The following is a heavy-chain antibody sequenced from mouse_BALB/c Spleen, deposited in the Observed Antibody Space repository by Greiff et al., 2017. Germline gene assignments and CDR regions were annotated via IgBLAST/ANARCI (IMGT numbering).Heavy chain of an antibody. J-gene: IGHJ2*01. CDR3: VRQDYGYGYFDY. CDR2: IRSKSNNYAT. Sequence: DAGGGLVQPKGSLKLSCAASGFTFNTYAMNWVRQAPGKGLEWVARIRSKSNNYATYYADSVKDRFTISRDDSQSMLYLQMNNLKTEDTAMYYCVRQDYGYGYFDYWGQGTTLTVSS. CDR1: GFTFNTYA. D-gene: IGHD1-2*01. V-gene: IGHV10-1*02.